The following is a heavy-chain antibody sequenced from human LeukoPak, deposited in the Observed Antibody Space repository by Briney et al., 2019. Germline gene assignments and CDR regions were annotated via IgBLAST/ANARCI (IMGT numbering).Heavy chain of an antibody. CDR3: ARPYSSGWSSDAFDI. V-gene: IGHV4-59*01. CDR1: GGSISSYY. J-gene: IGHJ3*02. Sequence: SETLSLTCTVSGGSISSYYWSWIRQPPGKGLEWIGYIYYSGSTNYNPSLKSRVTISVDTSKNQFSLKLSSVTAADTAVCYCARPYSSGWSSDAFDIWGQGTMVTVSS. D-gene: IGHD6-19*01. CDR2: IYYSGST.